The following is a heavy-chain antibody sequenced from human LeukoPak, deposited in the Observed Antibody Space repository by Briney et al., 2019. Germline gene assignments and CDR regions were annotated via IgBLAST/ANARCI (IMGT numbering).Heavy chain of an antibody. CDR1: GGSISSSSYY. V-gene: IGHV4-39*02. CDR2: IYYSGST. CDR3: AREAVAGTGVGWFDP. J-gene: IGHJ5*02. Sequence: SETLSLTCTVSGGSISSSSYYWGWIRQPPGKGLEWIGSIYYSGSTYYNPSLKSRVTISVDTSKNQFSLKLSSVTAADTAAYYCAREAVAGTGVGWFDPWGQGTLVTVSS. D-gene: IGHD6-19*01.